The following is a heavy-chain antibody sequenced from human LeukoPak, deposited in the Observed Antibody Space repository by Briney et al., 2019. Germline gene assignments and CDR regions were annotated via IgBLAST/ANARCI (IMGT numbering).Heavy chain of an antibody. CDR1: GYIFSDYS. V-gene: IGHV3-48*02. D-gene: IGHD3-10*01. Sequence: TGGSLRLSCAASGYIFSDYSMNWVRQTPGKGLEWVAYISSGGSTIYYADSVRGRFTISRDSATNSLYLQMNSLGDEDTAVYYSARTPDGVDYWGQGTLVTVSS. J-gene: IGHJ4*02. CDR2: ISSGGSTI. CDR3: ARTPDGVDY.